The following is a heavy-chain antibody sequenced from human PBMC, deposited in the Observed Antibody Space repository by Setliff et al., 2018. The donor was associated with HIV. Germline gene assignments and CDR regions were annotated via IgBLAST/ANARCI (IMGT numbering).Heavy chain of an antibody. CDR1: DDSFSTNY. Sequence: SETLSLTCNVSDDSFSTNYWSWVRQPPGKGLEWIGYIYASGCTNYNPSLQSRVTMSIDTSKNQFSLKLTSVTAADTAVYYCARRIDTSGSFPDKNWFDTWGQGSLVTVSS. V-gene: IGHV4-4*09. D-gene: IGHD3-10*01. CDR3: ARRIDTSGSFPDKNWFDT. J-gene: IGHJ5*02. CDR2: IYASGCT.